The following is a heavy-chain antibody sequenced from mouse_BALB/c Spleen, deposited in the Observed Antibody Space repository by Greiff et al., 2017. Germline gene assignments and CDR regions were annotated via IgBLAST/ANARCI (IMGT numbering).Heavy chain of an antibody. J-gene: IGHJ4*01. CDR3: AKLGRYGMDY. CDR2: INPSNGGT. V-gene: IGHV1S81*02. CDR1: GYTFTSYY. D-gene: IGHD4-1*01. Sequence: QVQLQQSGAELVKPGASVKLSCKASGYTFTSYYMYWVKQRPGQGLEWIGEINPSNGGTNFNEKFKSKATLTVDKSSSTAYMQLSSLTSEDSAVYYCAKLGRYGMDYWGQGTSVTVSA.